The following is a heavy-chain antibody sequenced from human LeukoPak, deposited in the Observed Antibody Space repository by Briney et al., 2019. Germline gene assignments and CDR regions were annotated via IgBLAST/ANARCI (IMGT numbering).Heavy chain of an antibody. CDR2: IYPGDSDT. J-gene: IGHJ4*02. Sequence: GESLKISCKGSGYSFTSYWIGWVRQMPGKGLEWMGIIYPGDSDTRYSPSFQGQVTISADKSISTAYLQWSSLKASDTAMYYCAFNGYGYGGPLYYFDYWGQGTLVTVSS. CDR1: GYSFTSYW. V-gene: IGHV5-51*01. D-gene: IGHD5-18*01. CDR3: AFNGYGYGGPLYYFDY.